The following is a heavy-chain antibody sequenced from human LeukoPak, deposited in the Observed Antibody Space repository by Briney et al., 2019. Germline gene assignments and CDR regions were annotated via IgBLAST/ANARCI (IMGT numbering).Heavy chain of an antibody. CDR3: ARDGEYYYDSSGSPSSDY. J-gene: IGHJ4*02. CDR2: MNPSSGNT. CDR1: GYTFTSYD. Sequence: ASVKVSCKASGYTFTSYDINWVRQATGQGLEWMGWMNPSSGNTGYAQKFQGRVTMTRNTSISTAYMELSSLRSEDTAVYYCARDGEYYYDSSGSPSSDYWGQGTLVTVSS. V-gene: IGHV1-8*01. D-gene: IGHD3-22*01.